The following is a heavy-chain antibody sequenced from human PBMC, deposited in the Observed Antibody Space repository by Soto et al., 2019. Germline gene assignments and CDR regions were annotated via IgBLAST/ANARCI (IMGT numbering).Heavy chain of an antibody. V-gene: IGHV3-23*01. CDR2: ISDTGGGT. J-gene: IGHJ4*02. Sequence: GGSLRLSCATSGFTLTAHAMSWVRQAPGMGLEWVSGISDTGGGTYYADSVKGRFTISRDTSKNTLYLQMDSVRAEDTAVYYCARSSSYWRHYWGQGTLVTVSS. D-gene: IGHD3-22*01. CDR3: ARSSSYWRHY. CDR1: GFTLTAHA.